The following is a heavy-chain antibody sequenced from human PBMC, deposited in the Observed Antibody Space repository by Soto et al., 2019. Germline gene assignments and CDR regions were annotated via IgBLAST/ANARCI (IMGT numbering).Heavy chain of an antibody. Sequence: QVQLVESGGGVVQPGRSLRLSCAASGFPFSSYGMHWVRQAPGKGLEWVALISYDGSTKYYAESVKGRFTISRDNSRNTLYLQMNSLRTEDTAVYYCAKDRSGSYIGGAAAGLDSWGQGTLVTVSS. CDR1: GFPFSSYG. D-gene: IGHD1-26*01. J-gene: IGHJ4*02. CDR2: ISYDGSTK. CDR3: AKDRSGSYIGGAAAGLDS. V-gene: IGHV3-30*18.